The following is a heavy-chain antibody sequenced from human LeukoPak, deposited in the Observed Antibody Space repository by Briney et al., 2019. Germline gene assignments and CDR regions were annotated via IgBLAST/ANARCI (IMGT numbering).Heavy chain of an antibody. D-gene: IGHD3-22*01. CDR2: IYWNDDK. CDR1: VFSLSATGVG. J-gene: IGHJ4*02. CDR3: AHRLRGERYDSTGYHRRFDY. V-gene: IGHV2-5*01. Sequence: SGPTLVKPTQTLTLTCTFSVFSLSATGVGVGWIRQPPGKALEWLALIYWNDDKRYSPSLESRLTITKDTSKNQVVLTMTNMDPVDTATYYCAHRLRGERYDSTGYHRRFDYWGQGTLVTVSS.